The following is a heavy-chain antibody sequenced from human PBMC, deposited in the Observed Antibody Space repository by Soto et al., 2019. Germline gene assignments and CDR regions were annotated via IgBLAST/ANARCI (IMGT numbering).Heavy chain of an antibody. CDR2: IIPIFGTA. CDR1: GGTFSSYA. V-gene: IGHV1-69*01. Sequence: QVQLVQSGAEVKKPGSSVKVSCKASGGTFSSYAISWVRQAPGQGLEWMGGIIPIFGTANYAQKFQGRVTITADESTSTPYMELSSLRSEDTAVYYCARGPGRYDYVWGGGDYWGQGTLVTVSS. D-gene: IGHD3-16*01. CDR3: ARGPGRYDYVWGGGDY. J-gene: IGHJ4*02.